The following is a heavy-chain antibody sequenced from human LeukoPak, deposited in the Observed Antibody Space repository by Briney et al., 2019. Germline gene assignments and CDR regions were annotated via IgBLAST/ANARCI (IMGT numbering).Heavy chain of an antibody. CDR1: GGTFSSYA. V-gene: IGHV1-69*13. CDR2: IIPIFNTA. CDR3: ARDQAIMVRGLYYFDY. D-gene: IGHD3-10*01. Sequence: ASVKVSCKASGGTFSSYAISWVRQAPGQGLEWMGGIIPIFNTADYAQKFQGRVTITADESTSTAYMELSSLRSEDTAVYYCARDQAIMVRGLYYFDYWGPGTRVTVSP. J-gene: IGHJ4*02.